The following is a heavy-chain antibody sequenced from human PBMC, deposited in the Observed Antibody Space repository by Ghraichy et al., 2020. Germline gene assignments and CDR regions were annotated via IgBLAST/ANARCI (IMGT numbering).Heavy chain of an antibody. V-gene: IGHV3-48*02. Sequence: SCAASGFTFSSYSMNWVRQAPGKGLEWVSYISSSATMHYADSVKGRFTISRDNAKNSLYLQMNSLRDEDTAVYYCASSERITIFGVVIFPGSMDVWGQGTTVTVSS. CDR3: ASSERITIFGVVIFPGSMDV. CDR1: GFTFSSYS. J-gene: IGHJ6*02. CDR2: ISSSATM. D-gene: IGHD3-3*01.